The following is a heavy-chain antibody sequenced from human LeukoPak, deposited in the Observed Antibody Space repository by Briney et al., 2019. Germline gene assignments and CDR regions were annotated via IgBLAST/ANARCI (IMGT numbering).Heavy chain of an antibody. J-gene: IGHJ5*02. CDR3: GRNPGWFRP. CDR1: GGSISSGGYS. CDR2: IYHSGST. V-gene: IGHV4-30-2*01. Sequence: SQTLSLTCAVSGGSISSGGYSWSWIRQPPGKGLEWIGYIYHSGSTYYNPSLKSRVTISVDRSKNQFSLKLSSVTAADTAVYYWGRNPGWFRPLGQGTPGNGSS.